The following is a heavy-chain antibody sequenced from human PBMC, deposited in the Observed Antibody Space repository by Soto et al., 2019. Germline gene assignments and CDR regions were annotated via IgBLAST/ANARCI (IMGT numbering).Heavy chain of an antibody. CDR2: INQSGST. CDR3: ARGRRWRGYPMGY. V-gene: IGHV4-34*01. D-gene: IGHD3-3*01. Sequence: QVQLQQWGAGLLKPSETLSLTCAVYGGSFSGYYWSWIRQPPGKGLEWIGEINQSGSTNYNPSLKSRVTISVDTAKNQFSRNLTSVTAADTAVYYCARGRRWRGYPMGYWGQGTLVTVSS. CDR1: GGSFSGYY. J-gene: IGHJ4*02.